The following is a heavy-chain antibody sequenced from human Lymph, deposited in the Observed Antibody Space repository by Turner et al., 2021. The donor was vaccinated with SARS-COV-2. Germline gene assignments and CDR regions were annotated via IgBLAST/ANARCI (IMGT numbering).Heavy chain of an antibody. V-gene: IGHV3-53*02. CDR3: ARDLGTYGMDV. J-gene: IGHJ6*02. Sequence: EVQLVETGGGLIQPGGSLRLSCAASGIIVSRNYINWVRQAPGKGLEWVSVIYSGGTTYYADSVKGRFTISRDNSKNTLYLQMNSLRVEDTAVYYCARDLGTYGMDVWGQGNTVTVSS. CDR2: IYSGGTT. D-gene: IGHD6-13*01. CDR1: GIIVSRNY.